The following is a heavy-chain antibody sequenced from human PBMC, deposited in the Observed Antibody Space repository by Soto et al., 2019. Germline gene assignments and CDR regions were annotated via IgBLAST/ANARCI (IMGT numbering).Heavy chain of an antibody. J-gene: IGHJ6*02. CDR1: GDSVSSNSAG. CDR2: TYYKSKWNN. CDR3: ARELRGYYYGMDV. D-gene: IGHD4-17*01. V-gene: IGHV6-1*01. Sequence: SQTLSLTCVISGDSVSSNSAGWNWIRQSPSRGLEWLGRTYYKSKWNNDYALSVKSRITINPDTSKNQFSLKLSSVTAADTAVYYCARELRGYYYGMDVWGQGTTVTVSS.